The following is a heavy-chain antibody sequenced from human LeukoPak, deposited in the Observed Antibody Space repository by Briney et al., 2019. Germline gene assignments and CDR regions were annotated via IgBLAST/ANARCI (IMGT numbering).Heavy chain of an antibody. V-gene: IGHV3-7*03. Sequence: GGSLRLSCAASEFTFSSYWMSWVRQAPGKGLEWVANIKQDGSEKYYVDSVKGRFTISRDNAKNSLYLQMNSLRAEDTAVYYCAREEYCSSTSCYDYWGQGTLVTVSS. CDR2: IKQDGSEK. CDR3: AREEYCSSTSCYDY. CDR1: EFTFSSYW. D-gene: IGHD2-2*01. J-gene: IGHJ4*02.